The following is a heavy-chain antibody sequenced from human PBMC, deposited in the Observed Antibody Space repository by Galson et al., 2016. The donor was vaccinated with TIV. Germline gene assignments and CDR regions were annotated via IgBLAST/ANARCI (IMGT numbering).Heavy chain of an antibody. Sequence: SKTLSLTCTVSGGSISHYYWTWIRQTPGKGLEWIGSIFYTGNTDYNPSLKSRVAISVDTSRNQFSLKLGSVTAATTAVYYCARVSVGAFDIWGQGTMVTVSS. V-gene: IGHV4-59*01. J-gene: IGHJ3*02. CDR2: IFYTGNT. CDR3: ARVSVGAFDI. CDR1: GGSISHYY.